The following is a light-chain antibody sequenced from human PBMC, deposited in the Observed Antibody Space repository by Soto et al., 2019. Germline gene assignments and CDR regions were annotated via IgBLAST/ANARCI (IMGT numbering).Light chain of an antibody. CDR3: QQLFDSPIT. CDR1: QNINNY. V-gene: IGKV1-9*01. Sequence: DIQMTQSPSSLSASVGDRVTITCQASQNINNYLNWYQVKPGKAPKLLIYAASTLESGVPSRFSATVSGTEFSLTITRLQTEDFATYYCQQLFDSPITFGQGTRLEIK. J-gene: IGKJ5*01. CDR2: AAS.